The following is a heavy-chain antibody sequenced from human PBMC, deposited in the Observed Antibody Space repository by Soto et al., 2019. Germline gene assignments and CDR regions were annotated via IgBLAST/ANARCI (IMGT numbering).Heavy chain of an antibody. V-gene: IGHV1-18*04. CDR1: GYTFTTYG. D-gene: IGHD4-4*01. Sequence: ASVKVSCKASGYTFTTYGFSWVRQAPGQGLEWMAWISAYNGDTNYAQKFQGRVTLTTDTSTRTAYMELRSLTSDDTAVYYCARRGATVRREFDYWGQGTLVTVSS. CDR3: ARRGATVRREFDY. J-gene: IGHJ4*02. CDR2: ISAYNGDT.